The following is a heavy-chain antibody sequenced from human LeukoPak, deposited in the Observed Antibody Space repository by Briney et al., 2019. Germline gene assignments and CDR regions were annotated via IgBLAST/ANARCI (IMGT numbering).Heavy chain of an antibody. J-gene: IGHJ4*02. CDR3: ARLSGTNLDFDY. CDR1: GGSISISNYY. V-gene: IGHV4-39*01. CDR2: IYYSGST. Sequence: SETLSLTCTVSGGSISISNYYWGWNRQPPGKELEWIGSIYYSGSTYYNPSLKSRVTISVDTFKNQFSLKLNSVTAADTAVYYCARLSGTNLDFDYWGQGTLATVSS. D-gene: IGHD1-20*01.